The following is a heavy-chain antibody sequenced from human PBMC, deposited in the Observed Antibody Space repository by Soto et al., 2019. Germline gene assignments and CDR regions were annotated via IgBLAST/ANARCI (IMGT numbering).Heavy chain of an antibody. CDR1: GGTFSSYA. J-gene: IGHJ5*02. CDR3: AQTYGESGTNWFDP. CDR2: IIPIFGTA. Sequence: VKVSCKASGGTFSSYAISWVRQAPGQGLEWMGGIIPIFGTANYAQKFQGRVTITADESTSTAYMELSSLRSEDTAVYYCAQTYGESGTNWFDPWGQGTLVTVSS. V-gene: IGHV1-69*01. D-gene: IGHD3-10*01.